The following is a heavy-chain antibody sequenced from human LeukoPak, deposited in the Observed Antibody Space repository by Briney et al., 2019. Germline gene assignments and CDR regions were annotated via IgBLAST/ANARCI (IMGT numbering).Heavy chain of an antibody. CDR2: IYSSGST. D-gene: IGHD6-6*01. Sequence: SETLSLTCTVSGGSISSYYWSWIRQPPGKGLEWIGYIYSSGSTNCNPSLKSRVTISVETSKNQFSLKLSSVTAADTAVYYCARGLQNRSSGIRFDVFQIWGQGTMVTVSS. V-gene: IGHV4-59*01. J-gene: IGHJ3*02. CDR1: GGSISSYY. CDR3: ARGLQNRSSGIRFDVFQI.